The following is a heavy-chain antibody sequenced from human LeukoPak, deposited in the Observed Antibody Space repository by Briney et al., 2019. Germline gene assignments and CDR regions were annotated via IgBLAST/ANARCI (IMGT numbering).Heavy chain of an antibody. CDR3: ARGSGSYGDIDY. CDR1: GFTFDDYA. Sequence: GGSLRLSCAASGFTFDDYAMHWVRQAPGKGLEWVSGISWNSGSIGYADSVKGRFTISRDNAKNSLYVQMNSLRTEDTALYYCARGSGSYGDIDYWGQGTLVTVSS. D-gene: IGHD1-26*01. V-gene: IGHV3-9*01. CDR2: ISWNSGSI. J-gene: IGHJ4*02.